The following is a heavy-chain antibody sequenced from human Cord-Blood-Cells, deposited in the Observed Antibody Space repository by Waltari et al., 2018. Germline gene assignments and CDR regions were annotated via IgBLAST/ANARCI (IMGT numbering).Heavy chain of an antibody. CDR3: ARDGHCGGDCYAFDI. Sequence: EVQLVESGGGLIQPGGSLRLSCAASGFTVSSNYMSWVGQAPGKGLVWVSVIYSGGSTYYADSVKGRFTISRDNSKNTLYLQMNSLRAEDTAVYYCARDGHCGGDCYAFDIWGQGTMVTVSS. CDR1: GFTVSSNY. V-gene: IGHV3-53*01. CDR2: IYSGGST. J-gene: IGHJ3*02. D-gene: IGHD2-21*02.